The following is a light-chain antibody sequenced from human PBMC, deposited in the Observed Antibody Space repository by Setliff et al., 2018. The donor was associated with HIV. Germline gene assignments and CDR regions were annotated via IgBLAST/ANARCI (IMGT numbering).Light chain of an antibody. Sequence: EIVMTQSPATLSVSPGERATLSCRTSQSISNKLAWYQKKPGQAPRLLTYDASTRATGIPARFSGSGSGTEFTLTISSLQSEDFAVYYCQQYDGWPPTFGQGTKV. J-gene: IGKJ1*01. CDR2: DAS. CDR1: QSISNK. CDR3: QQYDGWPPT. V-gene: IGKV3-15*01.